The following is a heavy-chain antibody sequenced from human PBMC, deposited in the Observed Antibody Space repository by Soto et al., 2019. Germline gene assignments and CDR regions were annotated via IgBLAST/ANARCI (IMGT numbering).Heavy chain of an antibody. CDR3: ARGGDSSGYYYYYYGMDV. J-gene: IGHJ6*02. CDR2: ISSSSSYI. D-gene: IGHD3-22*01. Sequence: GGSLRLSCAASGFTFSSYSMNWVRQAPGKGLEWVSSISSSSSYIYYADSVKGRFTISRDNAKNSLYLQMNSLGAGDTAVYYCARGGDSSGYYYYYYGMDVWGQGTTVPVSS. CDR1: GFTFSSYS. V-gene: IGHV3-21*01.